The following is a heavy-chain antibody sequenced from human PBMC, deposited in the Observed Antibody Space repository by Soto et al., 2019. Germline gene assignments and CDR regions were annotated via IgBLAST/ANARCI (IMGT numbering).Heavy chain of an antibody. CDR2: ISAYNGNT. J-gene: IGHJ6*02. CDR1: GYTFTSYG. V-gene: IGHV1-18*04. CDR3: ARVGFHSSGWLGGYYYYYGMDV. D-gene: IGHD6-19*01. Sequence: ASVKVSCKASGYTFTSYGISWLRQSAGQGLEWMGWISAYNGNTNYAQKLQGRVTMTTDTSTSTAYMELRSLRSDDTAVYYCARVGFHSSGWLGGYYYYYGMDVWGQGTTVTVSS.